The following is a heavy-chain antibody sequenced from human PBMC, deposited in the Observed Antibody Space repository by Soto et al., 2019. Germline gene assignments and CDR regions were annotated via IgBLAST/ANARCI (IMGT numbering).Heavy chain of an antibody. V-gene: IGHV3-30*18. CDR2: ISYDGSNK. D-gene: IGHD1-26*01. Sequence: QVQLVESGGGVVQPGRSLRLSCAASGFTFSSYGMHWVRQAPGKGLEWVAVISYDGSNKYYADSVKGRFTISRDNSKNTLYLQMNSLRVEDTAVYYCAKGPPEGAQPAGFDYWGQETLVTVSS. J-gene: IGHJ4*02. CDR3: AKGPPEGAQPAGFDY. CDR1: GFTFSSYG.